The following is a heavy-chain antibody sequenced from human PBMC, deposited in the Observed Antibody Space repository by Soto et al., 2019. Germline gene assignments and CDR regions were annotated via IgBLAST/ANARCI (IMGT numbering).Heavy chain of an antibody. Sequence: GGSLSLSCAASGFTFSSYGRHWVRQAPGKGLEWVAVISYDGSNKYYADSVKGRFTISRDNSKNTLYLQMNSLRAEDTAVYYCAKGVKRYSSSSTKDYWGQGTLVTVSS. CDR3: AKGVKRYSSSSTKDY. D-gene: IGHD6-6*01. V-gene: IGHV3-30*18. CDR2: ISYDGSNK. J-gene: IGHJ4*02. CDR1: GFTFSSYG.